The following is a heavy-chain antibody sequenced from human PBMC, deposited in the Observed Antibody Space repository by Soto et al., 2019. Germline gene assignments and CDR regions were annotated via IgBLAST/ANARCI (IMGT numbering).Heavy chain of an antibody. D-gene: IGHD1-26*01. V-gene: IGHV4-39*01. Sequence: SETLSLTCTVSGGSISSSSYYWGWIRQPPGKGLEWIGSIYYSGSTYYNPSLKSRVTISVDTSKNQFSLKLSSVTAADTAVYYCARHIVGATYGYWCQGTLVTVSS. J-gene: IGHJ4*02. CDR2: IYYSGST. CDR1: GGSISSSSYY. CDR3: ARHIVGATYGY.